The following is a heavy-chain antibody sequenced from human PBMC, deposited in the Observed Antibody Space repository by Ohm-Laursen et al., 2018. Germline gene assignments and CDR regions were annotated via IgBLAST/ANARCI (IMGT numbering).Heavy chain of an antibody. CDR2: ISGSGGST. V-gene: IGHV3-23*01. D-gene: IGHD2-2*01. CDR3: AKESGSSSTSY. CDR1: GFTFDDYA. Sequence: SLRLSCTASGFTFDDYAMHWVRQAPGKGLEWVSAISGSGGSTYYADSVKGRFTISRDNSKNTLYLQMNSLRAEDTAVYYCAKESGSSSTSYWGQGTLVTVSS. J-gene: IGHJ4*02.